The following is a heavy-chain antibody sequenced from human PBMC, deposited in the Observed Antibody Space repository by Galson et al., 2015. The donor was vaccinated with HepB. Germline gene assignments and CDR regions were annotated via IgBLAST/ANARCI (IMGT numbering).Heavy chain of an antibody. CDR3: ARAISYGDQAFLDF. V-gene: IGHV4-30-2*01. Sequence: TLSLTCGVSGGSISSGGYSWSWIRQPPGKGLEWIGYIYHSGSTYYNPSLESRVTISVDRSKNQFSLKLSSVTAADTAVYYCARAISYGDQAFLDFWGQGTLVTVSS. D-gene: IGHD4-17*01. J-gene: IGHJ4*02. CDR1: GGSISSGGYS. CDR2: IYHSGST.